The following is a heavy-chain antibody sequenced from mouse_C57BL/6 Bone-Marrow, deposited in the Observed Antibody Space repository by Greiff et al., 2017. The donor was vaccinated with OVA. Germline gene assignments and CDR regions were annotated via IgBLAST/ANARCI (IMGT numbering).Heavy chain of an antibody. CDR1: GFNITDDY. CDR3: ATSGSSLSWFAY. CDR2: IDPENGDT. V-gene: IGHV14-4*01. D-gene: IGHD1-1*01. J-gene: IGHJ3*01. Sequence: EVQLQESGAELVRPGASVKLSCTASGFNITDDYMHWVKQRPEQGLEWIGWIDPENGDTEYASKFQGKATITADTSSNTAYLQLSSLTSEDTAVYYCATSGSSLSWFAYWGQGTLVTVSA.